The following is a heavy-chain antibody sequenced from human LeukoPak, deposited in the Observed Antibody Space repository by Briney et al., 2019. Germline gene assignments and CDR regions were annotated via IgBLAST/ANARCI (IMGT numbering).Heavy chain of an antibody. CDR1: GGSISSYY. Sequence: PSETLSLTCTVSGGSISSYYWSWIRQPPGKGLEWIGYIYYSGSTNYNPSLKSRVTISVDTSKNQFSLKLSSVTAADTAVYYCARNKYDILTGYFRRNNWFDPWGQGTLVTVSS. CDR3: ARNKYDILTGYFRRNNWFDP. J-gene: IGHJ5*02. CDR2: IYYSGST. D-gene: IGHD3-9*01. V-gene: IGHV4-59*08.